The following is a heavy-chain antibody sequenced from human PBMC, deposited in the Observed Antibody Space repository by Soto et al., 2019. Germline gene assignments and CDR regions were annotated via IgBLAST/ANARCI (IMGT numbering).Heavy chain of an antibody. V-gene: IGHV4-30-2*01. D-gene: IGHD2-15*01. CDR2: IYQTGST. CDR1: GGFISSGDYS. J-gene: IGHJ5*02. Sequence: SETLSLTCGVSGGFISSGDYSWSWIRQPPGKCLEWIGYIYQTGSTYCIPSLKSRVTMSVDTSKNQFSLKLSSVTAADTAVYYCARERGRYCSGESCYPFGPWGQGALVTVSS. CDR3: ARERGRYCSGESCYPFGP.